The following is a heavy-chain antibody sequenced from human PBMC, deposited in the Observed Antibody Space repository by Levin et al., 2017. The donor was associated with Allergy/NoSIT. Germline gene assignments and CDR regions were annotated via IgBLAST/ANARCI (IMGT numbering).Heavy chain of an antibody. J-gene: IGHJ2*01. CDR2: IYYSGST. CDR1: GGSISSSSYY. D-gene: IGHD2-8*02. Sequence: SETLSLTCTVSGGSISSSSYYWGWIRQPPGKGLEWIGSIYYSGSTYYNPSLKSRVTISVDTSKNQFSLKLSSVTAADTAVYYCATPPVAAIVLVEPWYFDLWGRGTLVTVSS. CDR3: ATPPVAAIVLVEPWYFDL. V-gene: IGHV4-39*01.